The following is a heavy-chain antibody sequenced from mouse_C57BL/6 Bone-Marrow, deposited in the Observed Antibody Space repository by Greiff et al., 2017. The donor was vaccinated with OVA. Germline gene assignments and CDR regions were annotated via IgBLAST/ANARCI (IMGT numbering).Heavy chain of an antibody. Sequence: VQLQQPGAELVMPGASVKLSCKASGYTFTSYWMHWVKQRPGQGLEWIGEIDTSDSYTNYNQKVKGKSTLTVDKASSTAYMQLSSLTSEDSAVYYCARGGYFYWGQGTTLTVSS. CDR1: GYTFTSYW. V-gene: IGHV1-69*01. CDR2: IDTSDSYT. CDR3: ARGGYFY. J-gene: IGHJ2*01. D-gene: IGHD2-3*01.